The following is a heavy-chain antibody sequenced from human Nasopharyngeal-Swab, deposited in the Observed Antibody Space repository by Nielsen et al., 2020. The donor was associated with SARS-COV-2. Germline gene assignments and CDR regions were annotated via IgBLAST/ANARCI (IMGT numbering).Heavy chain of an antibody. V-gene: IGHV4-61*01. D-gene: IGHD2-2*01. CDR2: IYYSGST. CDR1: GGSVSRGRYY. Sequence: SETLSLTCTVSGGSVSRGRYYWGRIRQPPGKGRERIGYIYYSGSTNYNPSLKSRVTISVDTSKNQFSLKLSSVTAADTAVYYCARGRQYQLLFIFVEDAFDIWGQGTMVTVSS. CDR3: ARGRQYQLLFIFVEDAFDI. J-gene: IGHJ3*02.